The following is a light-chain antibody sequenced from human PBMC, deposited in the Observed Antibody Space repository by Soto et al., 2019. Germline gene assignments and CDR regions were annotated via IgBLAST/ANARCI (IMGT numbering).Light chain of an antibody. CDR1: QGISSY. CDR3: QQYYSYPRA. Sequence: AIRMTQSPSSLSASAGDRVTITCRASQGISSYLAWYKQKPGKAPKLLIYAASTLQSGVPSRFSGSGSGTEFTLPISSLQSEDFATYYCQQYYSYPRAFGGGTKVEIK. CDR2: AAS. V-gene: IGKV1-8*01. J-gene: IGKJ4*01.